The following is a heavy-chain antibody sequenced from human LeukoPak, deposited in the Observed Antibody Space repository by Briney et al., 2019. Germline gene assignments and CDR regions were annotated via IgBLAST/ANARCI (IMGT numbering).Heavy chain of an antibody. CDR1: GFTFSSYW. J-gene: IGHJ5*02. Sequence: PGGSLRLSCAASGFTFSSYWMSWVRQAPGKGLEWVANIKEDGSEEYYVDSVKGRFTISRDNAKNSLYLQMNSLRAENTAVYYCARGGGYHGWIDPWGQGTLVTVSS. CDR2: IKEDGSEE. V-gene: IGHV3-7*01. CDR3: ARGGGYHGWIDP. D-gene: IGHD1-26*01.